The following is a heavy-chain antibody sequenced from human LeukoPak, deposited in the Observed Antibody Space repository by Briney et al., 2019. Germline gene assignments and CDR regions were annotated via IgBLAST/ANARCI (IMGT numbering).Heavy chain of an antibody. D-gene: IGHD6-13*01. CDR2: IYYSGST. V-gene: IGHV4-59*01. CDR3: AREGIAAAGTLFDY. CDR1: GGSISSYY. J-gene: IGHJ4*02. Sequence: QVQLQESGPGLVKPSETLSLTCTVSGGSISSYYWSWIRQPPGKGLEWIGYIYYSGSTNYTPSLKSRATISVDTSKTQFSLKLSSVTAADTAVYYCAREGIAAAGTLFDYWGQGTLVTVSS.